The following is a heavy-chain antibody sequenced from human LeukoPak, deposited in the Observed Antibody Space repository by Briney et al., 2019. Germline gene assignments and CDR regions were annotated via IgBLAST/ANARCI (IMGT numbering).Heavy chain of an antibody. CDR1: GFTFSSYE. D-gene: IGHD5-24*01. J-gene: IGHJ4*02. CDR2: ISSSGSTI. V-gene: IGHV3-48*03. CDR3: AREGGRDGYNDY. Sequence: GGSLRLSCAAYGFTFSSYEMNWVRQAPGKGLQWVSYISSSGSTIYYADSVKGRFTISRDNAKNSLYLQMNSLRAEDTAVYYCAREGGRDGYNDYWGQGTLVTVSS.